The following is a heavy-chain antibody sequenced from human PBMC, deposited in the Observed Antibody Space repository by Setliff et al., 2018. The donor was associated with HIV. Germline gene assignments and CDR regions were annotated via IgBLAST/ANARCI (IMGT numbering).Heavy chain of an antibody. D-gene: IGHD2-8*01. V-gene: IGHV4-38-2*02. CDR1: GYSISSGYY. Sequence: SETLSLTCTVSGYSISSGYYWGWIRQPPGKGLEWIGSIYHSGSTYYNPSLKSRVTISVDTSKNQFSLNLNSVTAADTAVYYCARCLYASNGDAFDIWGQGTMVTVSS. CDR2: IYHSGST. J-gene: IGHJ3*02. CDR3: ARCLYASNGDAFDI.